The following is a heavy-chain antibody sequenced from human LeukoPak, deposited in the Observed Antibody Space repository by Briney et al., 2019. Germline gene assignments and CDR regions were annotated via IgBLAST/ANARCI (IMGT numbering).Heavy chain of an antibody. CDR1: GFTFSSYA. CDR3: ARDPSGLTVTTFD. CDR2: ITGSGGST. D-gene: IGHD4-11*01. J-gene: IGHJ4*02. Sequence: GGSLRLSCAASGFTFSSYAMSWVRQAPGKGLEWVPGITGSGGSTYYADSVKGRFTISRDNSKNTLYLQMNSLRAEDTAVYYCARDPSGLTVTTFDWGQGTLVTVSS. V-gene: IGHV3-23*01.